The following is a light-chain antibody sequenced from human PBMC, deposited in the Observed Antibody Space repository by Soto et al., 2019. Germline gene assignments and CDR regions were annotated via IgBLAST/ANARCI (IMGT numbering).Light chain of an antibody. CDR1: QSLLHTNGYNY. Sequence: DIVMTQSPLSLPVTPGEPASISCRSSQSLLHTNGYNYLDWYLQKPGQSPQLLIYLGSNRASGVPDRFSGSGSGTDFTLKISRVEAEDVGVYYCMQGLPTPRTFGHGTRLAIK. CDR3: MQGLPTPRT. CDR2: LGS. J-gene: IGKJ5*01. V-gene: IGKV2-28*01.